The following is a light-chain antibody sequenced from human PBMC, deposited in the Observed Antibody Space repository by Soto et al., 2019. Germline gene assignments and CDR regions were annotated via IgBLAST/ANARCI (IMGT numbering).Light chain of an antibody. Sequence: DIQMTQSPSAMSASVGDRVTISFRASQDIKNYLAWLQQKQGEVPKLLIYAASSLQNGVPSRFRAIGSGTEFTLTLSGLQPEDFATLCCLQHYNYLIPFGRGKLLEI. CDR2: AAS. J-gene: IGKJ5*01. CDR1: QDIKNY. V-gene: IGKV1-17*03. CDR3: LQHYNYLIP.